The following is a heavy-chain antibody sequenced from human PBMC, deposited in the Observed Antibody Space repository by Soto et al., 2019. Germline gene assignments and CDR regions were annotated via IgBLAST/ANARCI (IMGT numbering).Heavy chain of an antibody. V-gene: IGHV1-69*05. CDR3: ARDGSHYGDYSH. Sequence: ASVKVSCKASGGTFSSYAISWVRQAPGQGLEWMGGIIPIFGKTNYAQKFQGRVTITTDASTSTAYMELSSLRSDDTAVYYCARDGSHYGDYSHWGQGTLVTVSS. CDR2: IIPIFGKT. J-gene: IGHJ4*02. D-gene: IGHD4-17*01. CDR1: GGTFSSYA.